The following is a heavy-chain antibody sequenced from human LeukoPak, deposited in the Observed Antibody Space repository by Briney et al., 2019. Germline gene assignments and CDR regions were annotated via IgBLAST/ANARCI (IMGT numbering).Heavy chain of an antibody. J-gene: IGHJ4*02. V-gene: IGHV3-48*03. CDR3: ARDRRAHN. Sequence: GGSLRLSCAASGFTFSSYEINWVRQAPGEGLEWVSYISNSGSTIYYADSVKGRFTVSRDNAKNSLYLQMNSLRAEDTAVYYCARDRRAHNWGQGTLVTVSS. CDR1: GFTFSSYE. CDR2: ISNSGSTI.